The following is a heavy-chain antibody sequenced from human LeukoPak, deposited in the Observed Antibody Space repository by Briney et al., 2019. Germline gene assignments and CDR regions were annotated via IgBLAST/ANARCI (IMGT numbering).Heavy chain of an antibody. J-gene: IGHJ4*02. V-gene: IGHV4-59*08. CDR3: ARLVPTVTTRYYFDY. Sequence: SETLSLTCTVSGCSISSYYWSWIRQPPGKGLEWIGYIYYSGSTNYNPSLKSRVTISVDTSKNQFSLKLSSVTAADTAVYYCARLVPTVTTRYYFDYWGQGTLVTVSS. CDR1: GCSISSYY. CDR2: IYYSGST. D-gene: IGHD4-17*01.